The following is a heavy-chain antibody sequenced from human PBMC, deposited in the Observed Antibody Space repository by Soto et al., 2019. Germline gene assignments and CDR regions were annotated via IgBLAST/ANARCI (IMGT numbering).Heavy chain of an antibody. CDR1: GFTFSSFA. V-gene: IGHV3-64D*06. CDR2: ISNHGGST. Sequence: HPGGSLRLSCSASGFTFSSFAMHWVRQAPDKGLHYVSAISNHGGSTYYADSVKGRFTMSRDNSKSTLFLQMSSLSPEDTGVYYCVKSFVSLIRGFSYYYGWDVWGQGTTVTVSS. CDR3: VKSFVSLIRGFSYYYGWDV. J-gene: IGHJ6*02. D-gene: IGHD3-16*01.